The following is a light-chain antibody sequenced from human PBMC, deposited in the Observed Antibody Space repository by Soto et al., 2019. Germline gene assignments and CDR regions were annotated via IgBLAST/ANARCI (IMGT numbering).Light chain of an antibody. Sequence: QSALTQPASVSGSPEQSITISCTGTSSDVGGYNFVSWYQHHPGKAPKLVIYEVSKRPSGVSNRFSGSKSGNTATLTISGLQAEDEGDYYCNSYTSTSARVFGTGTKVTVL. CDR2: EVS. J-gene: IGLJ1*01. CDR1: SSDVGGYNF. V-gene: IGLV2-14*01. CDR3: NSYTSTSARV.